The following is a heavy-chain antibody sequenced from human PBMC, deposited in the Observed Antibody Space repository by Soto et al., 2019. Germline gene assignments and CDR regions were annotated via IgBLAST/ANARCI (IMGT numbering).Heavy chain of an antibody. CDR3: ASFVDYRNYDWGYYFDY. Sequence: QVQLQQCGAELLKPSETLALTSAVYGGSFSGYYWCWIRQPPGKGLEWIGEINHSGRTNYNPSLKSQVKISVATSKNQYSLKLSSVTAADTAVYDCASFVDYRNYDWGYYFDYWGQGTMVTVSS. V-gene: IGHV4-34*01. CDR2: INHSGRT. CDR1: GGSFSGYY. J-gene: IGHJ4*02. D-gene: IGHD3-16*01.